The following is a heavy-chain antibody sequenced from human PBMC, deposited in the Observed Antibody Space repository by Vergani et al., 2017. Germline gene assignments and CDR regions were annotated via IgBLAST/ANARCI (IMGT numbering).Heavy chain of an antibody. D-gene: IGHD3-10*01. CDR3: ASRRPRLXLGSKSNAGTFDS. CDR2: ITAIGSA. CDR1: GGSFSGYF. V-gene: IGHV4-34*02. J-gene: IGHJ4*02. Sequence: QVHLQQRGAGVLKPSETLALTCGVIGGSFSGYFWSWICQSPGGGLEWIGEITAIGSAKYSPSATSRVTISVDTSRGEFTLTVTSVTAADTGLYFCASRRPRLXLGSKSNAGTFDSWGQGTLVTVSS.